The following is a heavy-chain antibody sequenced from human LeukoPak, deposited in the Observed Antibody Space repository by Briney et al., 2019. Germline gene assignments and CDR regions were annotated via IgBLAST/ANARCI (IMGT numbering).Heavy chain of an antibody. D-gene: IGHD3-22*01. J-gene: IGHJ6*03. CDR3: ARAYYDSRGYYYPAPDYYYYYMDV. V-gene: IGHV4-34*01. CDR2: INHSGST. CDR1: GFTFSSYG. Sequence: GSLRLSCAASGFTFSSYGMSWIRQPPGKGLEWIGEINHSGSTNYNPSLKSRVTISVDTSKNQFSLKLSSVTAADTAVYYCARAYYDSRGYYYPAPDYYYYYMDVWGKGTTVTISS.